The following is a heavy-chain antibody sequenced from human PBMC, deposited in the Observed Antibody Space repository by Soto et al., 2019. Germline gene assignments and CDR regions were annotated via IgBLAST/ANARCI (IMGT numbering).Heavy chain of an antibody. Sequence: EVQLVESGGGLVQPGGSLRLSCAASGFSVNSNHMSWVRQAPGKGLAWVSVIYSGGSTYYADSVKGRFTISRDNSKNTLYLQMNSLRAEDAAMYYCVRGLDSTYWRMDVWAKGTTVTVSS. CDR3: VRGLDSTYWRMDV. D-gene: IGHD4-4*01. J-gene: IGHJ6*03. V-gene: IGHV3-66*01. CDR2: IYSGGST. CDR1: GFSVNSNH.